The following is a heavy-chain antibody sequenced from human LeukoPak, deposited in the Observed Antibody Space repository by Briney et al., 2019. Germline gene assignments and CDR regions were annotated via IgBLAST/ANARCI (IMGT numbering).Heavy chain of an antibody. D-gene: IGHD6-19*01. CDR2: IYYSGST. Sequence: SETLSLTCTVSGGSISSSSYYWGWIRQPPGKGLEWIGSIYYSGSTYYNPSLKSRVTISVDTSKNQFSLKLSSVTAADTAVYYCARRVAQGIAVAGNPFYYYYYMDVWGKGTTVTVSS. V-gene: IGHV4-39*01. J-gene: IGHJ6*03. CDR3: ARRVAQGIAVAGNPFYYYYYMDV. CDR1: GGSISSSSYY.